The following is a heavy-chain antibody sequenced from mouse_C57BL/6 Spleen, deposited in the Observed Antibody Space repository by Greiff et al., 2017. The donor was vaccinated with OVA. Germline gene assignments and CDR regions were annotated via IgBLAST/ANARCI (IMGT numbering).Heavy chain of an antibody. CDR3: ARGGYYGRSAASFAY. J-gene: IGHJ3*01. D-gene: IGHD1-1*01. Sequence: QVQLQQPGAELVRPGSSVKLSCKASGYTFTSYWMHWVKQRPIQGLEWIGNIDPSDSETHYNQKFKDKATLTVDKSSSTAYMQLSSLTSEDSAVYFCARGGYYGRSAASFAYSGEGTLVTVSA. CDR2: IDPSDSET. V-gene: IGHV1-52*01. CDR1: GYTFTSYW.